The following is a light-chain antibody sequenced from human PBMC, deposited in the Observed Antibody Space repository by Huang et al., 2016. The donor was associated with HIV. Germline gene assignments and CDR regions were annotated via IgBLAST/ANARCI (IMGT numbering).Light chain of an antibody. CDR1: QSVLYSANNKNY. J-gene: IGKJ3*01. Sequence: DIVMTQSPDSLAVSLGERATINCKSSQSVLYSANNKNYLDWYQQQLGQPPKLLIYWASTRESGVPDRCSGSGSGTDFTLTISSLQAEDVAVYYCQQYYSTPPAFGPGTKVDIK. CDR2: WAS. V-gene: IGKV4-1*01. CDR3: QQYYSTPPA.